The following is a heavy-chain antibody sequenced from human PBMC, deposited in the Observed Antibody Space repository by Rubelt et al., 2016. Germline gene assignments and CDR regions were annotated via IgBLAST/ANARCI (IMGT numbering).Heavy chain of an antibody. J-gene: IGHJ4*02. V-gene: IGHV3-48*02. CDR1: GFTLSSYS. Sequence: EVQLVESGGGLVQPGGSLRLSCAASGFTLSSYSMNWVRQFPGKGLEWVSYITSGSSTIFYADSVRGRFTISRDNAKNSLYLQMTSLRDEDTAVYYCARDPGTGDGCNDYWGQGTLVTVSS. CDR3: ARDPGTGDGCNDY. D-gene: IGHD7-27*01. CDR2: ITSGSSTI.